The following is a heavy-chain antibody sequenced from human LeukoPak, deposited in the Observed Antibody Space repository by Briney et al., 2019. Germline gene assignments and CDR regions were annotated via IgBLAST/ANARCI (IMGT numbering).Heavy chain of an antibody. V-gene: IGHV1-69*05. CDR3: ARDLGIGGTYDNYCFDH. CDR2: FIPIFGTA. CDR1: GGTFSRYA. D-gene: IGHD1-20*01. Sequence: GASVKVSCKTSGGTFSRYAISWVRQAPGQGLEWMGRFIPIFGTANYALKFQGRVSITTDESTSTAYMELSSLRSDDTAVYYCARDLGIGGTYDNYCFDHWGQGTLVTVSS. J-gene: IGHJ4*02.